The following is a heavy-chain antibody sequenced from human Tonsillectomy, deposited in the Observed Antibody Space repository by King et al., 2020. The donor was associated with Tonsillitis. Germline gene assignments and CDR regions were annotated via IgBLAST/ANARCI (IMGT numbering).Heavy chain of an antibody. V-gene: IGHV4-59*01. Sequence: VQLQESGPGLVKPSETLSLTCTVSCGSISSYYWSWIRQPPGKGLEWIGYIYYSGSTNYNPSLKSRVTISVDTSKNQFSLKLSSVTAADTAVYYCARGGTKRVFDYWGQGTLVTVSS. D-gene: IGHD1-1*01. CDR3: ARGGTKRVFDY. CDR2: IYYSGST. J-gene: IGHJ4*02. CDR1: CGSISSYY.